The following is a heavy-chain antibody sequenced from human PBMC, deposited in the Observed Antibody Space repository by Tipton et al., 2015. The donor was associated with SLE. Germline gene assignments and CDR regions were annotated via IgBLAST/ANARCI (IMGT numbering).Heavy chain of an antibody. CDR3: ARYVVVPAAISSYYYYMDV. V-gene: IGHV4-30-2*01. CDR2: IYHSGST. D-gene: IGHD2-2*01. Sequence: TLSLTCAVSGGSINSGDYSWSWIRQPPGKGLEWIGYIYHSGSTYYNPSLKSRVTISVDRSKNQFSLKLSSVTAADTAVYYCARYVVVPAAISSYYYYMDVWGKGTTVTVSS. J-gene: IGHJ6*03. CDR1: GGSINSGDYS.